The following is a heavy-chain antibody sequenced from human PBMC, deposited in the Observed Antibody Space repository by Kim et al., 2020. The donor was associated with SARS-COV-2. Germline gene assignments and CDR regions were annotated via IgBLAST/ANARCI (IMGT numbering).Heavy chain of an antibody. V-gene: IGHV3-74*01. D-gene: IGHD2-15*01. CDR2: RI. J-gene: IGHJ6*02. Sequence: RINYADSVKGRFTIARDTAKNTLYLQMNSLRAEYTAIYDCAKVGYYNALDVWGQGTTVTVSS. CDR3: AKVGYYNALDV.